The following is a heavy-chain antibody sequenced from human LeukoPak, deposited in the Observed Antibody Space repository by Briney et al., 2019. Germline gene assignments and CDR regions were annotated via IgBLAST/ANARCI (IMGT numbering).Heavy chain of an antibody. V-gene: IGHV4-39*01. CDR1: GFTFSSYSMN. CDR2: IYYSGST. D-gene: IGHD3-10*01. CDR3: ARQSQLWFGELAYFDY. J-gene: IGHJ4*02. Sequence: GSLRLSCAASGFTFSSYSMNWVRQPPGKGLEWIGSIYYSGSTYYNPSLKSRVTISVDTSKNQFSLKLSSVTAADTAVYYCARQSQLWFGELAYFDYWGQGTLVTVSS.